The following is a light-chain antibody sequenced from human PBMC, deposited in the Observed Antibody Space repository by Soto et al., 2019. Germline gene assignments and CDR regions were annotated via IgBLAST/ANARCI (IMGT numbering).Light chain of an antibody. CDR1: SSDVGGYNY. CDR2: DVS. J-gene: IGLJ1*01. CDR3: SSYTSSSTPHYV. V-gene: IGLV2-14*01. Sequence: HSVLTQPASVSGFPGQSITISCTGTSSDVGGYNYVSWYQQHPGKAPKLMIYDVSNRPSGVSNRFSGSKSGNTASLTISGLQAEDEADYYCSSYTSSSTPHYVFGTGTKVTVL.